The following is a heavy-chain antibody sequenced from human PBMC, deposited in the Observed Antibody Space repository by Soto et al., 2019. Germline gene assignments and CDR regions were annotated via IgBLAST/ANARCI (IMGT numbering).Heavy chain of an antibody. CDR1: GFTFSSHS. CDR2: ISSGSTYL. D-gene: IGHD2-8*01. Sequence: EVQLVESGGGLVKPGGSLRLSCAASGFTFSSHSMNWVRQAPGKGLEWVSSISSGSTYLYHADSVKGRFTISRDNAKNSLYLQMNSLRAEDTAVYYCAREMSNGAFDYWGQGTLVTVSS. CDR3: AREMSNGAFDY. V-gene: IGHV3-21*01. J-gene: IGHJ4*02.